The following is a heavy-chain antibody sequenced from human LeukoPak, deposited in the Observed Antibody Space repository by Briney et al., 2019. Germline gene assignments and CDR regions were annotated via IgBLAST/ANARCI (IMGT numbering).Heavy chain of an antibody. J-gene: IGHJ4*02. CDR2: INHSGST. CDR1: GGSFSGYY. V-gene: IGHV4-34*01. Sequence: PSETLSLTCAVYGGSFSGYYWSWIRQPPGKGLEWIGEINHSGSTNYNPSLKSRVTISVDTSKNQFSLKLSSVTAADTAVYYCASCDSSGHIFDYWGQGTLVTVSS. D-gene: IGHD3-22*01. CDR3: ASCDSSGHIFDY.